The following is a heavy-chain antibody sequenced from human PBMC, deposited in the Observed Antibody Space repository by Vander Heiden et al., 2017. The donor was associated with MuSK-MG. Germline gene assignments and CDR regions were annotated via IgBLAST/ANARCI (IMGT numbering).Heavy chain of an antibody. V-gene: IGHV1-69*01. D-gene: IGHD1-26*01. CDR3: ARDLNGSPYVNWYFDL. Sequence: QVQLVQSGAEVKKPGSSVKVSCKASGGTFRSYAISWVRQAPGQGLEWMGVIIPIFGTANYAQKFQGRVTITADESTSTAYMELSSLRSEDTAVYYCARDLNGSPYVNWYFDLWGRGTLVTVSS. CDR1: GGTFRSYA. J-gene: IGHJ2*01. CDR2: IIPIFGTA.